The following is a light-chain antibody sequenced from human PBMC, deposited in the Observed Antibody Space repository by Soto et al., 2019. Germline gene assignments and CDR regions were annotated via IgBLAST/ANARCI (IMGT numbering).Light chain of an antibody. CDR2: VNSDGSH. CDR1: SGHSRYG. Sequence: QLVLTQSPSASASLGASVKLTCTLSSGHSRYGIAWHQQQPDKGPQYLMKVNSDGSHTKGDGIPDRFSGSSSGAEYYLTICRLQYEDEDDYYCQTWGTGIRVFGGGTKVTVL. J-gene: IGLJ3*02. V-gene: IGLV4-69*01. CDR3: QTWGTGIRV.